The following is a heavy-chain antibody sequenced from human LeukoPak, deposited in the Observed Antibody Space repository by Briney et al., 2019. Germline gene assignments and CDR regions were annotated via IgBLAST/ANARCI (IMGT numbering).Heavy chain of an antibody. J-gene: IGHJ4*02. V-gene: IGHV1-2*02. D-gene: IGHD4-23*01. Sequence: PGRSLRLSCAASGFTFSSYAMHWVRQAPGQGLEWMGWINSNSGGTNYAQKFQGRVTMTRDTSITTAYMELSRLTSDDTAVYYCARDLATVATPYFDYWGQGTLVTVSS. CDR2: INSNSGGT. CDR3: ARDLATVATPYFDY. CDR1: GFTFSSYA.